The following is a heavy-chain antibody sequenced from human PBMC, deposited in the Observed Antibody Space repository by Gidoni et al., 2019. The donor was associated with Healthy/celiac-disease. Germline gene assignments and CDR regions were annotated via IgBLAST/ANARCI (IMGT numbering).Heavy chain of an antibody. J-gene: IGHJ4*02. Sequence: EVQLLESGGGLVQPGGSLRLSCAASGFTFSSYAMSWVRQAPGKGLEWVSAISGSGGSTYYADSVKGRFTISRDNSKNTLYLQRNSLRAEDTAVYYCAKDQILGIGKFDYWGQGTLVTVSS. CDR2: ISGSGGST. CDR3: AKDQILGIGKFDY. CDR1: GFTFSSYA. V-gene: IGHV3-23*01. D-gene: IGHD1-1*01.